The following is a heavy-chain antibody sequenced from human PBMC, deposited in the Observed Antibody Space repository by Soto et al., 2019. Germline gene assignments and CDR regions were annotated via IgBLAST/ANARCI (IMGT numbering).Heavy chain of an antibody. Sequence: GGSLRLSCAASGFTFSSYSMNWVRQAPGKGLEWVSYISSSSSTIYYADSVKGRFTISRDNAKNSLYLQMNSLRAEDTAVYYCARARDRWDVWGQGTTVTVSS. V-gene: IGHV3-48*01. J-gene: IGHJ6*02. CDR1: GFTFSSYS. D-gene: IGHD3-10*01. CDR2: ISSSSSTI. CDR3: ARARDRWDV.